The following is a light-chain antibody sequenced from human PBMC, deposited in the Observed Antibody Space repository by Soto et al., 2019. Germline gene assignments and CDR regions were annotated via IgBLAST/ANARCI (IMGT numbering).Light chain of an antibody. J-gene: IGKJ1*01. CDR2: GVY. CDR1: QSVSSN. CDR3: QQYDKWPPRT. V-gene: IGKV3D-15*01. Sequence: EIVMTQSPTILSVSPGERATLSCRSSQSVSSNLAWYQQKPGQPPRLLMYGVYTRAPGTPARCSGSGSGTEFTLTISSLQSEDSAVYYCQQYDKWPPRTFGQGTKVDI.